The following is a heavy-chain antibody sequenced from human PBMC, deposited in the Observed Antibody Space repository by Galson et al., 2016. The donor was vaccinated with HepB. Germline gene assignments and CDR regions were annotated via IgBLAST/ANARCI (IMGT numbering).Heavy chain of an antibody. CDR3: TRDGALPGGWVWIDP. J-gene: IGHJ5*02. CDR1: GSTFSNYA. CDR2: ISAGGGST. D-gene: IGHD6-19*01. Sequence: SLGLSCAASGSTFSNYAMSWVRQAPGKGVEWVSAISAGGGSTYYADSVKGRFTISRDNAKNSVYLQMNSLRVEDTAVYYCTRDGALPGGWVWIDPWGQGTLVIVSS. V-gene: IGHV3-23*01.